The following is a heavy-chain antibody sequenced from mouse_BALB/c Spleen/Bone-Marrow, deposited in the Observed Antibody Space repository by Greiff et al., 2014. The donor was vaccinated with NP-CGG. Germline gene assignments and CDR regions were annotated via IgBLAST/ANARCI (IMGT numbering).Heavy chain of an antibody. D-gene: IGHD1-1*01. J-gene: IGHJ3*01. V-gene: IGHV1-54*01. CDR1: GYAFTNYL. CDR2: INPGSGGT. CDR3: ARRITVVAPPAY. Sequence: QVQLQQSGAELVRPGTSAKVSCKASGYAFTNYLIEWVKQRPGQGLEWIGVINPGSGGTNYNEKLKGKATLTADKSSSTAYMQLSSLTSDDSAVYFCARRITVVAPPAYWGQGTLVTVSA.